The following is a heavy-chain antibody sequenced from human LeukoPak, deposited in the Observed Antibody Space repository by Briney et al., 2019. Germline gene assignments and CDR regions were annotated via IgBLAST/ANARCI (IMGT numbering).Heavy chain of an antibody. D-gene: IGHD3-10*01. CDR2: VYNTGGT. CDR1: GASISTGDYY. J-gene: IGHJ5*02. V-gene: IGHV4-30-4*08. CDR3: ARDYYQGFSTYRP. Sequence: SQTLSLTCTVSGASISTGDYYYSWIRQPPGKGLEWIGYVYNTGGTHYNPSLKSRVTISVDRSMNQFSLELTSVTAADTAVYYCARDYYQGFSTYRPWGQGTLVTVSS.